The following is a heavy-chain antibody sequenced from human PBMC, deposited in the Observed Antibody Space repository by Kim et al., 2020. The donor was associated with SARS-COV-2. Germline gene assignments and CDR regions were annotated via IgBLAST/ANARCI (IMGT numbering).Heavy chain of an antibody. CDR1: GLRFDDFA. CDR3: ARGNYFESLSLSDYYNG. CDR2: ISYDGRNK. Sequence: GGSLRLSCAASGLRFDDFAMNWVRQAPGKGLEWVAVISYDGRNKEYADSVKGRFTVSRDNSKSTLFLQMNSLRVEDTAVYYCARGNYFESLSLSDYYNG. J-gene: IGHJ6*01. V-gene: IGHV3-30-3*01. D-gene: IGHD3-22*01.